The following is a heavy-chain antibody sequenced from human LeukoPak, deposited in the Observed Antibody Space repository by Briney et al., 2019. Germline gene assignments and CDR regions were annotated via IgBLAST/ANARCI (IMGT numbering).Heavy chain of an antibody. D-gene: IGHD3-9*01. J-gene: IGHJ6*03. V-gene: IGHV1-2*02. CDR1: GYTFTGYY. Sequence: ASVKVSCKASGYTFTGYYMHWVRQAPGQGLEWMGWINPNSGGTNYAQKFQGRVTMTRDTSISTAYMELSRLRSDDTDVYYCAREYYDILTGMDVWGKGTTVTISS. CDR3: AREYYDILTGMDV. CDR2: INPNSGGT.